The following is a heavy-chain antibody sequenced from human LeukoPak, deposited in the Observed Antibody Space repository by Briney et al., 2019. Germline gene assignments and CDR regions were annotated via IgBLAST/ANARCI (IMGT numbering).Heavy chain of an antibody. V-gene: IGHV4-39*01. CDR1: GGSIDSRSYY. J-gene: IGHJ4*02. CDR2: IYHSGST. D-gene: IGHD2-15*01. Sequence: SETLSLTCTVSGGSIDSRSYYWDWIRQAPGKGLEWIGTIYHSGSTEYNPTLKSRVAIFVDTSKNQFSLILHPVAAADTAVYYCARRSEFDNTHYHYFDYWGQGALVTVSS. CDR3: ARRSEFDNTHYHYFDY.